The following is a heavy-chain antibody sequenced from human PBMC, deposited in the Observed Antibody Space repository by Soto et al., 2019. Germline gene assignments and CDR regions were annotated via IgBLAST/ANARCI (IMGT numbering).Heavy chain of an antibody. CDR1: GFTFSNYA. D-gene: IGHD2-21*02. J-gene: IGHJ4*02. CDR3: VKAPVSAGSGGAWFDY. V-gene: IGHV3-23*01. CDR2: MSGNGGRI. Sequence: PGGSLRLSCAVSGFTFSNYAMTWVRQAPGKGPEWVSLMSGNGGRIVYADSVKGRFTISRDNSKNTLYLQMNSLRLEDTAVYYCVKAPVSAGSGGAWFDYWGQGTLVPVYS.